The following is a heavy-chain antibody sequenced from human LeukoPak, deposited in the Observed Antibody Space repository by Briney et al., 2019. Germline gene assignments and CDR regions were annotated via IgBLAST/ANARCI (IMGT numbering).Heavy chain of an antibody. D-gene: IGHD3-9*01. CDR3: ARIRGYDIRAHGLYYFDY. Sequence: ASVKVSCKASGYTFTSYGISWVRQAPGQGLEWMGWISAYNGNTNYAQKLQGRVTMTTDTSTSTAYMELRSLRSDDTAVYYCARIRGYDIRAHGLYYFDYWGQGTLVTVPS. J-gene: IGHJ4*02. V-gene: IGHV1-18*01. CDR1: GYTFTSYG. CDR2: ISAYNGNT.